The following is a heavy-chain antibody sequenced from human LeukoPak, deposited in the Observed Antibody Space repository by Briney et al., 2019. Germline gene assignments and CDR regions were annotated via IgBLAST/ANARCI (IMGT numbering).Heavy chain of an antibody. J-gene: IGHJ6*03. D-gene: IGHD1-26*01. Sequence: ASVKVSCKASGYAFSSYGISWVRQAPGQGLEWMGWISVNNGNTKYAQKLQGRVTMTTDTSTSTVYMELRSLRSDDTAVYYCARDGARIGSYNYYYYMDVWGEGTTVTVSS. V-gene: IGHV1-18*01. CDR1: GYAFSSYG. CDR2: ISVNNGNT. CDR3: ARDGARIGSYNYYYYMDV.